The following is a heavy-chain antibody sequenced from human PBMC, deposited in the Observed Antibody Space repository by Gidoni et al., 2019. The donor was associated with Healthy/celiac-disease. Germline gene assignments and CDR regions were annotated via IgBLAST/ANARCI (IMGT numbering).Heavy chain of an antibody. V-gene: IGHV4-39*07. CDR1: GGSISRRSYY. D-gene: IGHD5-12*01. Sequence: QLPLQESGPGLVQPSETLSLPCTFSGGSISRRSYYWGWIRHPPGKGLEWIGSIYYSGSTYYNPYLKSRVTIAVDTSKNKFYLKLRCVTATDADVYECARERYSGRGGLGGFDTWGQGTLVTVSS. CDR3: ARERYSGRGGLGGFDT. CDR2: IYYSGST. J-gene: IGHJ5*02.